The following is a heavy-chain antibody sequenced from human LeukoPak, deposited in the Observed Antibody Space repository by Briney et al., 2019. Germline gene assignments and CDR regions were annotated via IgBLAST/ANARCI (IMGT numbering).Heavy chain of an antibody. D-gene: IGHD3-10*01. V-gene: IGHV3-21*01. Sequence: GGSLRLSCAASGFSFSSYNMNWVRQAPGKGLEWVATIRSYSSYIHYGDSVKGRFTISRDNSKNTLYLQMNSLRAEDTAVYYCAKGSGTLGGWGQGTLVTVSS. CDR1: GFSFSSYN. CDR3: AKGSGTLGG. J-gene: IGHJ4*02. CDR2: IRSYSSYI.